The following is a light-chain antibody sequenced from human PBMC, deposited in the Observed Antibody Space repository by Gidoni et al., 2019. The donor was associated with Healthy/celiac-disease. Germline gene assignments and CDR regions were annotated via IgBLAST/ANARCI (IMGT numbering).Light chain of an antibody. J-gene: IGLJ3*02. Sequence: QSVLTQPPSASWTPGQRVTISCSGSSSNIGSNTVNWYQQLPGTAPKILIYSNNQRPSGVPDRFSGSKSGTSASMAISGLQSEDEADYYCAAWDDSLNGWVFGGGTKLTVL. CDR2: SNN. V-gene: IGLV1-44*01. CDR1: SSNIGSNT. CDR3: AAWDDSLNGWV.